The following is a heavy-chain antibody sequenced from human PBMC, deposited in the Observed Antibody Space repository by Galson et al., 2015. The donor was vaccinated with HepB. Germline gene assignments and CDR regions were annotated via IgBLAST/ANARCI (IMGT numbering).Heavy chain of an antibody. D-gene: IGHD2-2*02. CDR1: GFTFSDDY. CDR2: ISDSGSYT. J-gene: IGHJ3*02. V-gene: IGHV3-11*06. Sequence: SLRLSCAASGFTFSDDYMSWIRQAPGKGLEWVSYISDSGSYTNLADSVKGRFTISRDNAKKSLYLQMDSLRDEDTAVYYCARDQLGYCSAKTCYNSHAFDIWGRGTMVTVSS. CDR3: ARDQLGYCSAKTCYNSHAFDI.